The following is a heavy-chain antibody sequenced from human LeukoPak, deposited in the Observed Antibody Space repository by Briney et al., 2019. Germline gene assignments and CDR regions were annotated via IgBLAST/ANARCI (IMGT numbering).Heavy chain of an antibody. CDR3: ARDAYYYGSGSYFDY. CDR2: ISYDGSNK. V-gene: IGHV3-30-3*01. CDR1: GFTFSSYA. Sequence: GGSLRLSCAASGFTFSSYAMHWVRQAPGKGLEWVAVISYDGSNKYYADSVKGRFTISRDNAKNSLYLQMNSLGAEDTAVYYCARDAYYYGSGSYFDYWGQGTLVTVSS. J-gene: IGHJ4*02. D-gene: IGHD3-10*01.